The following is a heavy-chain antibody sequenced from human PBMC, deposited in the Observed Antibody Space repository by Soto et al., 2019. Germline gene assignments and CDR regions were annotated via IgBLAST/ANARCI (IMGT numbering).Heavy chain of an antibody. V-gene: IGHV3-74*01. CDR3: ARGDCVGGTCYSLAGSFYYYMDV. CDR2: INSDGSVS. D-gene: IGHD2-15*01. Sequence: EVQLVESGGGLAQPGGSLRLSCAASGFTFSHYWMYWVRQAPGKGLVWVSRINSDGSVSSYADSVKGRLTISRDNVKNTLYLQMNSLRAEDTAVYYCARGDCVGGTCYSLAGSFYYYMDVWGTGTTVTVFS. J-gene: IGHJ6*03. CDR1: GFTFSHYW.